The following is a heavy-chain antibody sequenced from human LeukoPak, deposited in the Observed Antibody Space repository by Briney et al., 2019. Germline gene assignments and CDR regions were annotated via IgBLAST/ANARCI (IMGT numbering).Heavy chain of an antibody. Sequence: WGSLRLSCAASGFTFSSYSMNWVRQAPGKGLEWVSSISSSSNYIYYADSVKGRFTISRDNAKNSLYLQMNSLRAEDTAVYYCARATYSSSWYQDYWGQGTLVTVSS. V-gene: IGHV3-21*01. D-gene: IGHD6-13*01. CDR1: GFTFSSYS. CDR2: ISSSSNYI. CDR3: ARATYSSSWYQDY. J-gene: IGHJ4*02.